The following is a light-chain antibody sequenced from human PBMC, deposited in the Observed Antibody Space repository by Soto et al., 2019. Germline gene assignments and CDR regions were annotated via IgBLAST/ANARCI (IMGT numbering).Light chain of an antibody. J-gene: IGLJ2*01. CDR2: DDS. CDR1: NIGSKS. Sequence: SYELTQPPSVSVAPGQTARITCGGNNIGSKSVHWYQQKPGQAPVLVVYDDSDRPSGIPERFSGSNSGNTATLTIRRVEAGDEADYYCQVWDSSSAVVFGGGTKLTVL. CDR3: QVWDSSSAVV. V-gene: IGLV3-21*02.